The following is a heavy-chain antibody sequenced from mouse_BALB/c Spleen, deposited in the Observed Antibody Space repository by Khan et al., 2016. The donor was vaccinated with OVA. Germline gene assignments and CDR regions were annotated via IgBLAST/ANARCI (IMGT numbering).Heavy chain of an antibody. CDR2: ISYSGNT. V-gene: IGHV3-2*02. CDR1: GYSITSDYA. J-gene: IGHJ2*01. CDR3: ARVHGGDFDY. Sequence: DVKLQESGPGLVKPSQSLSLTCTVTGYSITSDYAWNWIRQFPGNKLEWLGYISYSGNTKYNPSLKSRISVTRDTSKNQFFLQLNSVTTEDTATYYCARVHGGDFDYWGQGTTLTVSS.